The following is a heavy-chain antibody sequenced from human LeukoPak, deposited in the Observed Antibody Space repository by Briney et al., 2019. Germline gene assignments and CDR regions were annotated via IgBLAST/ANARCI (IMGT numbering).Heavy chain of an antibody. D-gene: IGHD2-2*01. CDR3: ATTPSTDCSSTSCHGFDY. Sequence: SVKVSCKASGCTFSSYAISWVRQAPGQGLEWMGRIIPILGIANYAQKFQGRVTITADKSTSTAYMELSSLRSEDTAVYYCATTPSTDCSSTSCHGFDYWGQGTLVTVSS. CDR2: IIPILGIA. J-gene: IGHJ4*02. V-gene: IGHV1-69*04. CDR1: GCTFSSYA.